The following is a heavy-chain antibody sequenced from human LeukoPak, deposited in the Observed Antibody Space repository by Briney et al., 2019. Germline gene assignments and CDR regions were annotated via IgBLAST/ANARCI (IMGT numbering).Heavy chain of an antibody. CDR3: ARSACSSTSCYDY. D-gene: IGHD2-2*01. CDR1: GGTFSSYA. J-gene: IGHJ4*02. Sequence: ASVKVSCKASGGTFSSYAISWVRQAPGQGLEWMGWINPNSGGTNYAQKFQGRVTMTRDTSISTAYMELSRLRSDDTAVYYCARSACSSTSCYDYWGQGTLVTVSS. V-gene: IGHV1-2*02. CDR2: INPNSGGT.